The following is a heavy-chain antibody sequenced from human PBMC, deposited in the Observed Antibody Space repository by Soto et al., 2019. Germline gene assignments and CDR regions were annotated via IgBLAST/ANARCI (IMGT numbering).Heavy chain of an antibody. CDR1: GYTFTSYY. CDR2: INPSGGST. Sequence: ASVKVSCKASGYTFTSYYMHWVRQAPGQGLEWMGIINPSGGSTSYAQKFQGRVTMTRDTSKNTVYLQMNSLRAEDTAVYYCAQNFDYWGQGTLVTVSS. CDR3: AQNFDY. V-gene: IGHV1-46*01. J-gene: IGHJ4*02.